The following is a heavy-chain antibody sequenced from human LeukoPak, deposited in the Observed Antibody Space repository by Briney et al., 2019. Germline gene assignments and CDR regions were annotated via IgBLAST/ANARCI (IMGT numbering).Heavy chain of an antibody. Sequence: ASVKVSCKASGYTFTGYYLHWVRQAPGQGLEWMGWINPHSGGTNYAQKFQGRVTMTRDTSISTAYMELSRLRSDNTAVYYCARSVRRTSWPQTRISYYYYMDVWGKGTTVTVSS. CDR2: INPHSGGT. V-gene: IGHV1-2*02. CDR3: ARSVRRTSWPQTRISYYYYMDV. J-gene: IGHJ6*03. CDR1: GYTFTGYY. D-gene: IGHD6-13*01.